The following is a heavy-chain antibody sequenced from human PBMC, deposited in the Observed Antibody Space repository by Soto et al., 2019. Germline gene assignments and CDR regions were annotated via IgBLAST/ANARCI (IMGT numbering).Heavy chain of an antibody. Sequence: XATLSLTCTVSGGSISSYYWSWIRQPPGKGLEWIGYIYYSGSTNYNPSLKSRVTISVDTSKNQFSLKLSSVTAADTAVYYCARDSGPDYYDRWFDPWGQGTLVTVSS. V-gene: IGHV4-59*01. CDR2: IYYSGST. CDR1: GGSISSYY. J-gene: IGHJ5*02. CDR3: ARDSGPDYYDRWFDP. D-gene: IGHD3-22*01.